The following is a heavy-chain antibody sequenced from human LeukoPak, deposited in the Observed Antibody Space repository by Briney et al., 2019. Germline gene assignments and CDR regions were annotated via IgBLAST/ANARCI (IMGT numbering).Heavy chain of an antibody. J-gene: IGHJ4*02. CDR1: GGSISGYY. Sequence: SETLSLTCTVSGGSISGYYWIWIRQPPGKGLEWIGYVYYSGYTKYNSSLKSRITISVDTSKNQFSLRLSAATAADTALYYCARYPYGGNSPFDYWGQGTLVTVSS. CDR3: ARYPYGGNSPFDY. V-gene: IGHV4-59*08. D-gene: IGHD4-23*01. CDR2: VYYSGYT.